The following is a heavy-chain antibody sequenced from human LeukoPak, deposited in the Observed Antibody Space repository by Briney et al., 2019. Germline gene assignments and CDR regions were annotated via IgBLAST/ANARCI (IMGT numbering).Heavy chain of an antibody. J-gene: IGHJ3*02. CDR3: ARANQFGELSWGDAFPI. V-gene: IGHV4-4*07. CDR1: GGSISSYY. Sequence: SETLSLTCTVSGGSISSYYWSWIRQPAGKGLEWIGRIYISGSANYNPSLKSRVTMSVDTSKNQFSLKLSSVTAADTAVYYCARANQFGELSWGDAFPIWGLGTMVTVSS. D-gene: IGHD3-10*01. CDR2: IYISGSA.